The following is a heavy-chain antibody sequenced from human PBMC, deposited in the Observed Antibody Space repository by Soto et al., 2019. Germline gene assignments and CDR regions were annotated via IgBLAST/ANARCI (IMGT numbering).Heavy chain of an antibody. CDR1: GGSFSGYY. CDR3: ARVEYGSGSYYIDY. CDR2: INHSGST. D-gene: IGHD3-10*01. V-gene: IGHV4-34*01. J-gene: IGHJ4*02. Sequence: SETLSLTCAVYGGSFSGYYWSWIRQPPGKGLEWIGEINHSGSTNYNPSLKSRVTISVDTSKNQFSLKLSSVTAADTAVYYCARVEYGSGSYYIDYWGQGTLVTVSS.